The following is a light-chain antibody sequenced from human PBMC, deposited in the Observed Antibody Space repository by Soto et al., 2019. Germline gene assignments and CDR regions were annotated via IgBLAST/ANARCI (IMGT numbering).Light chain of an antibody. Sequence: EIVLTQSPGTLSLSPGERATLSCRASQSVSSSYLAWYQQKPGQAPRLLIYGASSRATGIPDRFSGSGSGTDFTLTISRLEPEDCAFYYCQQYGNSPPYTFGQGTKLEIK. CDR1: QSVSSSY. CDR3: QQYGNSPPYT. V-gene: IGKV3-20*01. J-gene: IGKJ2*01. CDR2: GAS.